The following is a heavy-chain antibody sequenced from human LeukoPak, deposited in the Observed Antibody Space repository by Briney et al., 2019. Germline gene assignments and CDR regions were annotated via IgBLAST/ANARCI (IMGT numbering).Heavy chain of an antibody. D-gene: IGHD2-15*01. J-gene: IGHJ6*03. V-gene: IGHV4-34*01. CDR3: ARGYCSGGSCYSYYYFNYMDV. Sequence: SETLSLTCAVYGGSFSGYYWSWIRQPPGKGLEWIGEINHSGSTNYNPSLKSRVTISVDTSKNQFSLKLSSVTAADTAVYYCARGYCSGGSCYSYYYFNYMDVWGKGTTVTVSS. CDR2: INHSGST. CDR1: GGSFSGYY.